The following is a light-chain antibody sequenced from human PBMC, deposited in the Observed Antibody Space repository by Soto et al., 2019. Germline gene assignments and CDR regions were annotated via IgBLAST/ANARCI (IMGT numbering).Light chain of an antibody. CDR2: DVS. CDR1: SNDVGGYNC. J-gene: IGLJ1*01. V-gene: IGLV2-14*01. CDR3: SSCTSSSALDV. Sequence: QSVLTQPASVSGSPGQSITISCTGTSNDVGGYNCVSWYQQSPGKAPKLMIYDVSDRPPGVSNRFSGSKSDNTASLTISGLQAEDEADYYCSSCTSSSALDVFGSGTKLTVL.